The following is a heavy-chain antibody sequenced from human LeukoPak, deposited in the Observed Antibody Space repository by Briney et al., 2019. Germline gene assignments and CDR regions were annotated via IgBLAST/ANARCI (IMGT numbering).Heavy chain of an antibody. D-gene: IGHD2-2*01. CDR3: VRVPYCSTSCYALDH. CDR1: GFTFSSYW. J-gene: IGHJ4*02. CDR2: INSDGSST. Sequence: GGSLRLSCAASGFTFSSYWMHWVRQAPGKGLVWVSRINSDGSSTSYADSVKGRFTISRDNAKNTLYLQMNSLRAEDTAVYYCVRVPYCSTSCYALDHWGQGTLVTVSS. V-gene: IGHV3-74*01.